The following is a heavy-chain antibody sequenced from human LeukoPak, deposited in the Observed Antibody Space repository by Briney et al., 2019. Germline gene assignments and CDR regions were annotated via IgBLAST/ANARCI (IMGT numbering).Heavy chain of an antibody. D-gene: IGHD3-22*01. J-gene: IGHJ3*02. CDR3: ARDRFGTTIAGAFDI. CDR1: GYTFTSYY. V-gene: IGHV1-46*01. CDR2: INPSGGST. Sequence: VASVKVSCKASGYTFTSYYMHWVRQAPGQGLEWMGIINPSGGSTSYAQKFQGRVTMTRDTSTSTVYMELSSLRSEDTAVYYCARDRFGTTIAGAFDIWGQGTMVTVSS.